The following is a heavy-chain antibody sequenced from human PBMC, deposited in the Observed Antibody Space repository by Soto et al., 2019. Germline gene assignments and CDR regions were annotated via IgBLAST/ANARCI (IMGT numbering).Heavy chain of an antibody. CDR3: ARDLVAGDFYYGMDV. V-gene: IGHV3-30*03. Sequence: QVQLVESGGGVVQPGRSLRLSCAASGFIFPNHGMNWVRQAPGKGLEWVALISYDGNEKYYADSVKGRFTISRDNSKNTLYLQMSSLRGEDTAVYYCARDLVAGDFYYGMDVWGQGTTVTVSS. J-gene: IGHJ6*02. CDR2: ISYDGNEK. CDR1: GFIFPNHG. D-gene: IGHD6-19*01.